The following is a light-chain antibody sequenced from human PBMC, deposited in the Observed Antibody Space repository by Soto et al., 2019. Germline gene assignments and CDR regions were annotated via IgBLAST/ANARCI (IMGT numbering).Light chain of an antibody. Sequence: EIVLTQSPGTLSLSPGERATVLWREIKSLSNNIYLAWYQQKPGQAPRLLIYGASSRATGIPNRFSGSGSGTDFTLTISRLETEDFAVYYCKQYGNSPQTFGKGTKVDIK. CDR2: GAS. CDR1: KSLSNNIY. J-gene: IGKJ1*01. CDR3: KQYGNSPQT. V-gene: IGKV3-20*01.